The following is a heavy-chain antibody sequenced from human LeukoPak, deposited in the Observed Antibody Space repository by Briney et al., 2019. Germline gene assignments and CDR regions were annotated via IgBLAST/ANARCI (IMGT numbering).Heavy chain of an antibody. D-gene: IGHD2-8*01. V-gene: IGHV3-21*01. CDR2: ISSSSSYI. J-gene: IGHJ4*02. CDR3: ARAEYCTNGVCYDFDY. CDR1: GFTFSSYS. Sequence: TGGSLRLSCAASGFTFSSYSMNWVRQAPGKGLEWVSSISSSSSYIYYADSVKGRFTISRDNAKNSLYMQMSSLRAQDTAVYYCARAEYCTNGVCYDFDYWSQGTLVTVSS.